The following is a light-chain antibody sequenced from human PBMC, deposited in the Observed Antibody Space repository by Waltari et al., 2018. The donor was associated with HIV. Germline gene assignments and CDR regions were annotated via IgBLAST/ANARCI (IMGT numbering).Light chain of an antibody. CDR3: QQYSDWPPFT. J-gene: IGKJ4*01. CDR1: QSVRSG. Sequence: EIVMTQSPATLSVSPGERAPLSCRASQSVRSGLAWYQQKPGQPPRLLIYAASTRATGIPARFSGSGSGTEFTLTISSLQSEDFAVYYCQQYSDWPPFTFGGGTKVEIK. CDR2: AAS. V-gene: IGKV3-15*01.